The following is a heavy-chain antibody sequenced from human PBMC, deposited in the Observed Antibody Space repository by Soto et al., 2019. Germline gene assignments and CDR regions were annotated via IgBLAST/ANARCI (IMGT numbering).Heavy chain of an antibody. CDR3: TTGRAAAGSHGRFDP. CDR1: GFTFSNAW. V-gene: IGHV3-15*07. D-gene: IGHD6-13*01. Sequence: EVQLVESGGGLVKPGGSLRLSCAASGFTFSNAWMNWVRQAPGKGLEWVGRIKSKTDGGTTDYAAPVKGRFTISRDDSKNTLYLQMNSLKTEDTAVYYCTTGRAAAGSHGRFDPWGQGTLVTVSS. J-gene: IGHJ5*02. CDR2: IKSKTDGGTT.